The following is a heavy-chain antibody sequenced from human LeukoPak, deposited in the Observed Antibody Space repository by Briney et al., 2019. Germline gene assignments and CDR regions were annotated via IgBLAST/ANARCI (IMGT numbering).Heavy chain of an antibody. CDR1: GFTVSSNY. CDR2: IYSGGST. CDR3: ARDLRGCSSTSCTT. Sequence: GGSLRLSSAASGFTVSSNYMSWVRQAPGKGLEWVSVIYSGGSTYYADSVKGRFTISRDNSKNTLYLQMNSLRAEDTAVYYCARDLRGCSSTSCTTWGLGTLVTVSS. J-gene: IGHJ5*02. V-gene: IGHV3-66*01. D-gene: IGHD2-2*01.